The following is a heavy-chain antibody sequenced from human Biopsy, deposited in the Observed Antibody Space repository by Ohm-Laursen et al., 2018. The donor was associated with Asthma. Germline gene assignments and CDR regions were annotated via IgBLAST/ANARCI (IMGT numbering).Heavy chain of an antibody. D-gene: IGHD3-9*01. CDR2: NYWEDYN. CDR3: ALSQDSGFDDHSPSWFDP. J-gene: IGHJ5*02. V-gene: IGHV2-5*02. CDR1: GFSLRTPGVG. Sequence: TQTLTLTCSFSGFSLRTPGVGVGWIRQSPGKALEWLGLNYWEDYNLFRPSLKRRLTITKDPSKNQVVLTMTKMDPFDSGTYYCALSQDSGFDDHSPSWFDPWGQGTLVTVSS.